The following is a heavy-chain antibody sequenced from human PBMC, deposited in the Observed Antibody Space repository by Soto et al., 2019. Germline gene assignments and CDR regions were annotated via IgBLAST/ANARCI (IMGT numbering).Heavy chain of an antibody. V-gene: IGHV4-30-4*01. J-gene: IGHJ4*02. CDR1: GGSINNPDHY. CDR3: DREGRIQSIEY. CDR2: IFYNGDT. Sequence: PSWTXSVTCTGSGGSINNPDHYLRWIRQPPGKGLEWIGSIFYNGDTSYNPSLESRLSISLDTSKNQFSLSLSSVTASDTAVYFCDREGRIQSIEYWGQGTLVKVS. D-gene: IGHD3-10*01.